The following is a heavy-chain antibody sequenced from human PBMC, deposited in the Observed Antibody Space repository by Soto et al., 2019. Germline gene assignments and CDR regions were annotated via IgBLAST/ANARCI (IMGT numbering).Heavy chain of an antibody. V-gene: IGHV2-5*02. Sequence: QITLKESGPSLVIPTQTLTLTCTFSGFSLNTHGVGVGLILQPPGKALEWVALIHWDDEKRYSPSMRNTLTITNDTSKHQVVLIMTNMDPVDTATYSGAYRPFGFVSGWNFDFWGQGILVTVSS. CDR3: AYRPFGFVSGWNFDF. CDR2: IHWDDEK. CDR1: GFSLNTHGVG. D-gene: IGHD6-19*01. J-gene: IGHJ4*02.